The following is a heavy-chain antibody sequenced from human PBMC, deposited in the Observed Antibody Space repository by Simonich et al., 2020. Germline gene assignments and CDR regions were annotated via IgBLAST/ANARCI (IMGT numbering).Heavy chain of an antibody. J-gene: IGHJ4*02. D-gene: IGHD2-15*01. CDR1: GYTFTSYG. CDR3: ARASRGTWWYYYFDY. Sequence: QVQLVQSGAEVKKPGASVKVSCKASGYTFTSYGISVVRQAPGQGLEWMGWDSAYNGNTNYAQKLQGRVTMTTDTSTSTAYMELRSLRSDDTAVYYCARASRGTWWYYYFDYWGQGTLVTVSS. V-gene: IGHV1-18*01. CDR2: DSAYNGNT.